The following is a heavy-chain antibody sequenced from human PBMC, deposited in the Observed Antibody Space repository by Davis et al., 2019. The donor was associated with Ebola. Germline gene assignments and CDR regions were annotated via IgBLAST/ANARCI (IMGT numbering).Heavy chain of an antibody. CDR2: IRSKANSYAT. CDR1: GFTFSGSA. D-gene: IGHD1-26*01. J-gene: IGHJ4*02. CDR3: TSTAGSVDY. V-gene: IGHV3-73*01. Sequence: PGGSLRPSCAAPGFTFSGSAMHWVRQASGKGLEWVGRIRSKANSYATAYAASVKGRFTISRDDSKNTAYLQMNSLKTEDTAVYYCTSTAGSVDYWGQGTLVTVSS.